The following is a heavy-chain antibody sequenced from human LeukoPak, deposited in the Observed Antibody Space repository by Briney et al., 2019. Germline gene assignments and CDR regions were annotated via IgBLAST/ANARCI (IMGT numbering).Heavy chain of an antibody. D-gene: IGHD2-2*01. J-gene: IGHJ6*03. CDR3: ARDGSSTSPPWYMDV. CDR2: ISSSSSYI. Sequence: GGSLRLSCAASRFTFSSYSMDWVRQAPGQGLEWVSYISSSSSYIYYADSVRGRFTVSRDNAKNSLYLQMNSLRAEDTAVHYCARDGSSTSPPWYMDVWGKGTTVTVSS. CDR1: RFTFSSYS. V-gene: IGHV3-21*01.